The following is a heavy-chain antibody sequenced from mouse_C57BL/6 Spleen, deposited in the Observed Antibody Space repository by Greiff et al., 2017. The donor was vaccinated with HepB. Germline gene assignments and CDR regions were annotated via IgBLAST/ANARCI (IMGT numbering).Heavy chain of an antibody. Sequence: DVQLQESGPGLVKPSQSLSLTCTVTGYSITSDYAWNWIRQFPGNKLEWMGYISYSGSTSYNPSLKSRISITRDTSKNQFFLQLNSVTTEDTATYYCARSIMANWGRGTTLTVSS. CDR1: GYSITSDYA. J-gene: IGHJ2*01. CDR3: ARSIMAN. CDR2: ISYSGST. V-gene: IGHV3-2*02.